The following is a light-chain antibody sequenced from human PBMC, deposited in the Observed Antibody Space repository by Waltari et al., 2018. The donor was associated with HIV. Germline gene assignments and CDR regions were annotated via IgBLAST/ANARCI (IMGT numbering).Light chain of an antibody. CDR2: EVI. V-gene: IGLV2-8*01. J-gene: IGLJ3*02. CDR1: SSDVGGYHY. CDR3: SSYAGSNWV. Sequence: QSALTQPPSASGSPGQSVTISCTGTSSDVGGYHYVSWYQQHPGKAPKYILYEVIKRPAGVPDRCSGSKSGNPASLTVSGLQAEDEADYYCSSYAGSNWVFGGGTKLTVL.